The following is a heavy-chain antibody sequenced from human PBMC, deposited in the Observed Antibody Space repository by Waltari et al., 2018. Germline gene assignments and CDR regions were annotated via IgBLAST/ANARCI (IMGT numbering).Heavy chain of an antibody. CDR1: GGTFSSYA. V-gene: IGHV1-69*08. Sequence: QVQLVQSGAEVKKPGSSVKVSCKASGGTFSSYAISWVRKAPGQGLEWMGRIIPTFGTANYAQKFQGRVTMTADKSTSTAYMELSSLRSEDTAVYYCAGSPLGTACFDYWGQGTLVTVSS. CDR2: IIPTFGTA. D-gene: IGHD1-7*01. CDR3: AGSPLGTACFDY. J-gene: IGHJ4*02.